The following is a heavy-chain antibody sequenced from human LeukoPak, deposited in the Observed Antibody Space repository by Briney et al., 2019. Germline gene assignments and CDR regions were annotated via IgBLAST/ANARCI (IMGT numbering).Heavy chain of an antibody. J-gene: IGHJ6*03. CDR2: IYYSGRT. Sequence: SETLSLTCTVSGGSISSYYWSWIRQPPGKGLEWIGYIYYSGRTNYNPSLKSQVTISLDTSKNQFSLKLSSVTAADTAVYYCARDPYSGSYGAYYYYYMDVWGKGTTVTISS. D-gene: IGHD1-26*01. CDR1: GGSISSYY. V-gene: IGHV4-59*01. CDR3: ARDPYSGSYGAYYYYYMDV.